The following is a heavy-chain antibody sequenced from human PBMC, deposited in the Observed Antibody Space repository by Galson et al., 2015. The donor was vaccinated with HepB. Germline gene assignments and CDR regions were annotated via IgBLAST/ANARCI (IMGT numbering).Heavy chain of an antibody. D-gene: IGHD1-14*01. CDR2: FDPEDGET. Sequence: SVKVSCKVSGYTLTELSMHWVRQAPGKGLEWMGGFDPEDGETFYAQKFQGRVTMTEDTSTDTAYMELSSLRSEDTAVYYCATGGITGTTYYYYYAMDVWGQGTTVTVSS. CDR3: ATGGITGTTYYYYYAMDV. CDR1: GYTLTELS. V-gene: IGHV1-24*01. J-gene: IGHJ6*02.